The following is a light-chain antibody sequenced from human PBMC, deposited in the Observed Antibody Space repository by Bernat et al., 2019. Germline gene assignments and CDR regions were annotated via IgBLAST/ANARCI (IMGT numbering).Light chain of an antibody. Sequence: EIVMTQSPATLSVSAGERATLSCRASQSVSSSLALYQQKPGQAPRLLIYGASTRATGIPARFSGRGSGTGFTLTISSLQSEDFAVYYCQQYKDWPLTFGGGTKVEVK. CDR1: QSVSSS. CDR2: GAS. J-gene: IGKJ4*01. CDR3: QQYKDWPLT. V-gene: IGKV3-15*01.